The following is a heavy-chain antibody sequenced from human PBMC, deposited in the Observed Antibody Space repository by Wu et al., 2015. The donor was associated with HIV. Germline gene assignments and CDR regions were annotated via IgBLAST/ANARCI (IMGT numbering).Heavy chain of an antibody. CDR2: ILPTLGVA. CDR3: ASPRSPGYSSAWPTYFDY. V-gene: IGHV1-69*04. CDR1: GGTFSNYG. J-gene: IGHJ4*02. D-gene: IGHD6-19*01. Sequence: QVQLVQSGAEVKKPGSSLKVSCKASGGTFSNYGINWVRQAPGQGLEWMGRILPTLGVASYPPKFLGRVTFTADESTGIAYMRLSSLRSEDTAVYYCASPRSPGYSSAWPTYFDYWGQGTLVTVSS.